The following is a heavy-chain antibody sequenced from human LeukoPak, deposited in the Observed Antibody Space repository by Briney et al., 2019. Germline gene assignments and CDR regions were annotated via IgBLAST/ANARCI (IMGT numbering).Heavy chain of an antibody. CDR1: GFTFSSYA. V-gene: IGHV3-30-3*01. D-gene: IGHD6-19*01. CDR3: AKDIVTWLSYGFDI. Sequence: GGSLRLSCAASGFTFSSYAMHWVRQAPGKGLEWVAVISYDGSNKYYADSVKGRFTISRDNAKNSLYLQMNSLRAEDTAFYYCAKDIVTWLSYGFDIWGQGTMVTVSS. CDR2: ISYDGSNK. J-gene: IGHJ3*02.